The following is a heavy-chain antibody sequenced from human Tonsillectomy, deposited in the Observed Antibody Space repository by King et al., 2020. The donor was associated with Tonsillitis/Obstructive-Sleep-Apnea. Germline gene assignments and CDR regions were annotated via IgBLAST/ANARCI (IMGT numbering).Heavy chain of an antibody. CDR2: ISGYNGNA. D-gene: IGHD3-3*01. V-gene: IGHV1-18*01. CDR3: ARSYYDFWSGTPNFDY. Sequence: QLVQSGAEVKKPGASVKVSCKSSGYTLTNFGISWVRQAPGQGLEWMGRISGYNGNANYAQKFQGRVTMTTETSTSTTYMELRSLRSDDTAVYYCARSYYDFWSGTPNFDYWGQGTLVTVSS. J-gene: IGHJ4*02. CDR1: GYTLTNFG.